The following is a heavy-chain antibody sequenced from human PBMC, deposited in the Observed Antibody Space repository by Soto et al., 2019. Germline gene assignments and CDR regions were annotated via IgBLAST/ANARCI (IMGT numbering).Heavy chain of an antibody. CDR1: GFTFSSYS. CDR2: ISSSSSYI. D-gene: IGHD1-20*01. J-gene: IGHJ6*02. Sequence: GGSLRLSXAASGFTFSSYSMNWVRQAPGKGLEWVSSISSSSSYIYYADSVKGRFTISRDNAKNSLYLQMNSLRAEDTAVYYCARDGSSITGTRYYYYGMDVWGQGTTVTVSS. V-gene: IGHV3-21*01. CDR3: ARDGSSITGTRYYYYGMDV.